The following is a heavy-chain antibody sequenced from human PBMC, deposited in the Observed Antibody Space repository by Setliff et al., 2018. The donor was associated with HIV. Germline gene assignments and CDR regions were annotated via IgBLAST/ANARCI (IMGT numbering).Heavy chain of an antibody. V-gene: IGHV4-34*01. CDR1: GGSFSAYY. Sequence: PSETLSLTCAVFGGSFSAYYWNWIRQTPGKGLEWIGEINHSGTTNYNPSLNSRVTRSLDTSKNQFSLKLSSVNAADTAVYYCARENGRTNYYYYYGMDVWGQGTTVTVS. J-gene: IGHJ6*02. CDR3: ARENGRTNYYYYYGMDV. CDR2: INHSGTT.